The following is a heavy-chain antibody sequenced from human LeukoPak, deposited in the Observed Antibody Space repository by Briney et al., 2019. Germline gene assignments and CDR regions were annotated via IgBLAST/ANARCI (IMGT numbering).Heavy chain of an antibody. CDR1: GFSVSINS. CDR2: IYSGGST. V-gene: IGHV3-66*01. Sequence: GGSLRLSCTASGFSVSINSMTWVRQAPGRGLEWVSVIYSGGSTYYADSVKGRFTISRDNSKNMVYLQMNSLRAEDTAVYYCVRGIGNYYDSGASDCWGQGTRVTVAP. CDR3: VRGIGNYYDSGASDC. J-gene: IGHJ4*02. D-gene: IGHD3-10*01.